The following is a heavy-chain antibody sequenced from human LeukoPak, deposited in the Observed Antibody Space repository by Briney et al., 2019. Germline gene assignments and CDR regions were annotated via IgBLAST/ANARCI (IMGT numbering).Heavy chain of an antibody. CDR1: GGTFSNDG. J-gene: IGHJ6*03. D-gene: IGHD5-24*01. Sequence: SVKVSCKASGGTFSNDGISWVRQAPGQGLEWMGGIIPIFGTTKYAQKFQGRVTITRDDSTSTAYMELSSLRSDDTAVYYCARMPTNMYYYFYMDIWGKGTTVTVSS. CDR3: ARMPTNMYYYFYMDI. V-gene: IGHV1-69*05. CDR2: IIPIFGTT.